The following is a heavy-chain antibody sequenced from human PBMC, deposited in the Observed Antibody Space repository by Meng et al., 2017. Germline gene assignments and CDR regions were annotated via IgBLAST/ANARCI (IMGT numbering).Heavy chain of an antibody. Sequence: QVQLVEAGGALVKPGGSLSVSCAASGLTFSDYYMSWIRQAPWKGLEWVSYISSSGSTIYYADSVKGRFTISRDNAKNSLYLQMNSLRAEDTAVYYCARASVGVYFDLWGRGTLVTVSS. CDR1: GLTFSDYY. D-gene: IGHD2-15*01. CDR2: ISSSGSTI. CDR3: ARASVGVYFDL. V-gene: IGHV3-11*01. J-gene: IGHJ2*01.